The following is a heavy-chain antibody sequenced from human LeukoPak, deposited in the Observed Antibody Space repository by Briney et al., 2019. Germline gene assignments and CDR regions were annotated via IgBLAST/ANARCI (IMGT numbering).Heavy chain of an antibody. Sequence: PGRSLRLSCAASGFTFSSYAMHWVRQAPGKGLEWVAVISYDGSNKYYADSVKGRFTISRDNSKNTLYLQMNSLRAEDTAVYYCARDSANDEVPSHFDYWGQGTLVTVPS. D-gene: IGHD1-1*01. CDR2: ISYDGSNK. J-gene: IGHJ4*02. CDR1: GFTFSSYA. V-gene: IGHV3-30*04. CDR3: ARDSANDEVPSHFDY.